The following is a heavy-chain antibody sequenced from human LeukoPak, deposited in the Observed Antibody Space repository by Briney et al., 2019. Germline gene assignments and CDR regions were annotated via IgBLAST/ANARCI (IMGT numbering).Heavy chain of an antibody. CDR1: GFTVSSNY. CDR2: IYSGGTT. Sequence: GGSLRLSCAVSGFTVSSNYMSWVRQAPGKGLEWVSVIYSGGTTSYADSVKGRFIISRDSSKNTLFLQVNSLRAEDTAVYYCARDSSGSLHGAFDIWGRGTMVTVSS. CDR3: ARDSSGSLHGAFDI. J-gene: IGHJ3*02. D-gene: IGHD1-26*01. V-gene: IGHV3-53*01.